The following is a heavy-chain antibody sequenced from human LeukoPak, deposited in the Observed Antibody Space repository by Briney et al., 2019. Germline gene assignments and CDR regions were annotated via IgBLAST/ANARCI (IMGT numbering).Heavy chain of an antibody. J-gene: IGHJ4*02. CDR2: IKQDGSEK. Sequence: GGSLRLSCAASGFSFSTYWMSWVRQAPGKGLEWVANIKQDGSEKNYVDSVKGRFTISRDNAKNSLYLQMNSRRDEDTALYYCVRGGQGFGYWGQGTLVTVSS. V-gene: IGHV3-7*01. CDR3: VRGGQGFGY. CDR1: GFSFSTYW. D-gene: IGHD3-10*01.